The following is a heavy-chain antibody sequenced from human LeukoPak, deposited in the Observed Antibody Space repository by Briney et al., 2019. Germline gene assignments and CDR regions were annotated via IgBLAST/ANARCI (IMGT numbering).Heavy chain of an antibody. D-gene: IGHD1-1*01. CDR3: ARDVGSSEGGLVDY. CDR1: GFTFSSYA. V-gene: IGHV3-30*01. J-gene: IGHJ4*02. Sequence: GRSLRLSCAASGFTFSSYAMHWVRQAPGKGLEWVAVISYDGSNKYYADSVKGRFTISRDNSKNTLYLQMNSLRAEDTAVYYCARDVGSSEGGLVDYWGQGTLVTVSS. CDR2: ISYDGSNK.